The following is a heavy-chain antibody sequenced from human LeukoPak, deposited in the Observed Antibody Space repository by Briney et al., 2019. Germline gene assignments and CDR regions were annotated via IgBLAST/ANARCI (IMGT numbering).Heavy chain of an antibody. CDR3: ARGATPVAGAGPYYFYGMDV. Sequence: GASVKVSCKASGDSFTSYYMHWVRQAPGQGLEWSGIINPSGGSTSYAQKFQGRVTMTRDTSTSTLYMELSSLRSEDTAVYYCARGATPVAGAGPYYFYGMDVWGQGTMVTVSS. J-gene: IGHJ6*02. V-gene: IGHV1-46*01. D-gene: IGHD6-19*01. CDR2: INPSGGST. CDR1: GDSFTSYY.